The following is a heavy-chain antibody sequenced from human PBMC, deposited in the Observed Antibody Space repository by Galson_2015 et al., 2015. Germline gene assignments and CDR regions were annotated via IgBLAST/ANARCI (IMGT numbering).Heavy chain of an antibody. CDR3: AKHSSGWYHHGMDV. CDR1: GFTFSDYA. V-gene: IGHV3-23*01. D-gene: IGHD6-19*01. J-gene: IGHJ6*02. CDR2: FSGTEDTA. Sequence: SLRLSCAASGFTFSDYAMSWVRQAPGKGLEWVAGFSGTEDTAYYTGSVKGRFTISRDNSEKTLNLQMSGLRVEDAAVYHCAKHSSGWYHHGMDVWGQGTTVPVSS.